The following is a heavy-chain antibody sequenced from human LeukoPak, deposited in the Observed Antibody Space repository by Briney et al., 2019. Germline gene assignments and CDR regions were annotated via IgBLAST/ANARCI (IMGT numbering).Heavy chain of an antibody. D-gene: IGHD3-16*01. CDR3: ARSYYDYVWGSYGY. J-gene: IGHJ4*02. CDR2: INTNTGNP. Sequence: ASVNVSCKASGYTFTSYAMNWVRQAPGQGLEWMGWINTNTGNPTYAQGFTGRFVFSSDTSVSTAYLQISSLKAEDTAVYYCARSYYDYVWGSYGYWGRGTLVTVSS. CDR1: GYTFTSYA. V-gene: IGHV7-4-1*02.